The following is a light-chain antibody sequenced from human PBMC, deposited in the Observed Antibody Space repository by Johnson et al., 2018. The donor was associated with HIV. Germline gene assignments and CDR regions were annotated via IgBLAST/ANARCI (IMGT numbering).Light chain of an antibody. V-gene: IGLV1-51*01. Sequence: QLVLTQPPSVSAAPGQKVTISCSGSSSNIGNNYVSWYQQLPGTAPKLVIYDNNKRPSGIPDRFSGSKSGTSATLGITGLQTGDEADYYCGTWDSSLSAEVFGTGTKVTVL. CDR1: SSNIGNNY. J-gene: IGLJ1*01. CDR3: GTWDSSLSAEV. CDR2: DNN.